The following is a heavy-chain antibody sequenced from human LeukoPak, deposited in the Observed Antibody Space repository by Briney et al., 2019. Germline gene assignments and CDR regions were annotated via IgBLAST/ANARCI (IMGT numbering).Heavy chain of an antibody. V-gene: IGHV1-69*05. CDR3: ARGEGYYGSGSYDY. Sequence: SVKVSCKASGGTFSSYAISWVRQAPGQGLEWMGGIIPIFGTANYAQKFQGRVTITTDESTSTAYMELSSLRSEDTAVYYCARGEGYYGSGSYDYWGQGTLVTVSS. J-gene: IGHJ4*02. CDR2: IIPIFGTA. D-gene: IGHD3-10*01. CDR1: GGTFSSYA.